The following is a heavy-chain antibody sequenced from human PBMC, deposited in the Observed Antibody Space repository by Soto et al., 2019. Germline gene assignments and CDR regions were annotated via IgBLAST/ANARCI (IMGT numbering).Heavy chain of an antibody. CDR2: NNYRADT. Sequence: SDTLSLTCIVSGGSIDNNGYSWTWIRQRPGGGLEWLGSNNYRADTYYTPSLKSRITISLDTSQNHFSLWLTSVTAADTGIYYCARGGSGWKALNYFDSWGQGILVTVSS. CDR3: ARGGSGWKALNYFDS. J-gene: IGHJ4*02. CDR1: GGSIDNNGYS. D-gene: IGHD6-19*01. V-gene: IGHV4-31*03.